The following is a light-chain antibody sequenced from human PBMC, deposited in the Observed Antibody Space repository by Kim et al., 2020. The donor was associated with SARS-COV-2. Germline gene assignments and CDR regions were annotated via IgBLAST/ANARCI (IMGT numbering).Light chain of an antibody. J-gene: IGLJ3*02. CDR1: SLRSYY. Sequence: VALGQTVRITCQGDSLRSYYASWYQQKPGQAPVLVIYGKNNRPSGIPDRFSGSSSGNTASLTITGAQAEDEADYYCNSRDSTGNRVFGGGTQLTVL. CDR2: GKN. CDR3: NSRDSTGNRV. V-gene: IGLV3-19*01.